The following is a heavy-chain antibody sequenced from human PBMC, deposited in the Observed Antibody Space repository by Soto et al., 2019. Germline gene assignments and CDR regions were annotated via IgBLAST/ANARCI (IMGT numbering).Heavy chain of an antibody. J-gene: IGHJ5*02. D-gene: IGHD4-17*01. CDR3: AREHDYGDYDWFDP. CDR1: GGTFSSYA. CDR2: IIPIFGTA. V-gene: IGHV1-69*13. Sequence: ASVKVSCKASGGTFSSYAISWVRQAPGQGLEWMGGIIPIFGTANYAQKFQGRVTITADESTSTAYMELSSLRSEDTAVYYCAREHDYGDYDWFDPWGQGTLVTVSS.